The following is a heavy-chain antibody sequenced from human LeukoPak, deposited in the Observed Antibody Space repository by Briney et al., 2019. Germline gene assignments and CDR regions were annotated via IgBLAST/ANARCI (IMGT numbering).Heavy chain of an antibody. V-gene: IGHV4-4*02. D-gene: IGHD3-10*01. CDR3: ARDREVGAFDI. J-gene: IGHJ3*02. Sequence: SGTLSLTCAVSGDSISSNYWWNWVRQPPGRGLEWIGEILHSGNSNYNPSLMSRVTISLDKFKNQFSLTLTSVTAADTAVYYCARDREVGAFDIWGQGTMVTVSS. CDR2: ILHSGNS. CDR1: GDSISSNYW.